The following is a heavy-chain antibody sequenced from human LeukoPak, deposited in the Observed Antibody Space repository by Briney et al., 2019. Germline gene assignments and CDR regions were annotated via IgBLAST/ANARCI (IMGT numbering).Heavy chain of an antibody. CDR3: AKATYYYDSSGYYSRAYYSDY. D-gene: IGHD3-22*01. Sequence: GGSLRLSCAASGFTFDDYAMHWVRQAPGKGLEWVSGISWNSGSIGYADSVKGRFTISRDNAKNSLYLQMNSLRAEDTALYYCAKATYYYDSSGYYSRAYYSDYWGQGTLVTVSS. J-gene: IGHJ4*02. CDR2: ISWNSGSI. CDR1: GFTFDDYA. V-gene: IGHV3-9*01.